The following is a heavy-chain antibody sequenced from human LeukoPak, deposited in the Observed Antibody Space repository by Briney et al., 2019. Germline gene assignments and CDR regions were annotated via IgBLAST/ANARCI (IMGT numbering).Heavy chain of an antibody. J-gene: IGHJ5*02. CDR3: ARQGGTLSWFDP. D-gene: IGHD1-7*01. CDR1: GGSISRSMYN. Sequence: SETLSVTCPLSGGSISRSMYNWGWIRQPPGKGLEWIGSIFYSGSAYYNPSLKSRVAISVDTFKNEFSLKLSSVTAADTAVYYSARQGGTLSWFDPWGQGTLVTVSS. CDR2: IFYSGSA. V-gene: IGHV4-39*01.